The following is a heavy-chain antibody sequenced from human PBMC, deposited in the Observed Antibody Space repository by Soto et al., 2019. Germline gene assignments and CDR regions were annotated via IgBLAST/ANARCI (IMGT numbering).Heavy chain of an antibody. CDR2: IYYSGST. D-gene: IGHD5-18*01. J-gene: IGHJ4*01. CDR1: GGSISSYY. Sequence: SETLSLTCTVSGGSISSYYWSWIRQPPGKGLEWIGYIYYSGSTNYNPSLKSRVTISVDTSKNQFSLKLSSVTAADTAVYYCARVIGYSYSSIIVVRFDYWGHGTLVTVSS. V-gene: IGHV4-59*01. CDR3: ARVIGYSYSSIIVVRFDY.